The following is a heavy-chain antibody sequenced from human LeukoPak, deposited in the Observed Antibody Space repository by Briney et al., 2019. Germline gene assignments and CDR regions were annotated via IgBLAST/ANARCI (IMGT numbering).Heavy chain of an antibody. CDR3: ARHEIEYSRSSLRY. CDR2: IYPGDSDT. D-gene: IGHD6-6*01. Sequence: GESLKISCKGSGYSFTRYWIGWVRQMPGKGLEWMGIIYPGDSDTRYSPSFQGQVTISADKSISTAYLKWSSLQASDDAMYYCARHEIEYSRSSLRYWGQGTLVTVSS. CDR1: GYSFTRYW. V-gene: IGHV5-51*01. J-gene: IGHJ4*02.